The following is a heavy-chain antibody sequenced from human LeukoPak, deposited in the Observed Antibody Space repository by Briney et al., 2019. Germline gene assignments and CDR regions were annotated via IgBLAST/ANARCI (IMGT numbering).Heavy chain of an antibody. J-gene: IGHJ3*02. CDR3: ARLTIVRGAGRVRAFDI. CDR2: INHSGST. D-gene: IGHD3-10*01. CDR1: GGSFSGYY. Sequence: SETLCLTCAVYGGSFSGYYWSWIRQAPGKGLEWIGEINHSGSTNYNASLKSRVTISGDTSKNPLSLKLTSVTAADTAVYYCARLTIVRGAGRVRAFDIRGQGQMVTVSS. V-gene: IGHV4-34*01.